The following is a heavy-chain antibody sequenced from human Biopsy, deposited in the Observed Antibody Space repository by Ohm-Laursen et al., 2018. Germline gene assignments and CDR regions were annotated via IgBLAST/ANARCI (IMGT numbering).Heavy chain of an antibody. D-gene: IGHD1-26*01. CDR1: EFSFRRYD. CDR3: AIFEGYSDDNLDYEHYGMDV. J-gene: IGHJ6*02. Sequence: SVKVSCKVSEFSFRRYDMHWVRQAPGRGLEWMGIISPSGGGTMDTQKFQDRLTMTRDTSTSTVHMELKSLKSEDTAVYYCAIFEGYSDDNLDYEHYGMDVWGQGTTVTVSS. CDR2: ISPSGGGT. V-gene: IGHV1-46*01.